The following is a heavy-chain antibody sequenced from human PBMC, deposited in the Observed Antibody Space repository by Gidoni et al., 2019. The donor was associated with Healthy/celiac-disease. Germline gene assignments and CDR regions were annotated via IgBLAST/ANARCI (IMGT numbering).Heavy chain of an antibody. CDR2: IRSKAYGGTT. CDR1: GFTFGDYA. CDR3: TRSDSSGYYYGAEYFQH. V-gene: IGHV3-49*04. Sequence: EVQLVESGGGLVQPGRSLRLSCTASGFTFGDYAMSWVRQAPGKGLEWVGFIRSKAYGGTTEYAASVKGRFTISRDESKSIAYLQTNSLKTEDTAVYYCTRSDSSGYYYGAEYFQHWGQGTLVTVSS. D-gene: IGHD3-22*01. J-gene: IGHJ1*01.